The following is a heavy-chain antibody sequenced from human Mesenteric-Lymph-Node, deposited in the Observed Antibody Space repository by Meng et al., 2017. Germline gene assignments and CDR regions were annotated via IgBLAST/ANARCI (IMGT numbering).Heavy chain of an antibody. D-gene: IGHD6-19*01. V-gene: IGHV1-2*06. CDR2: INPNNGGT. CDR3: AREDSGWFMTH. CDR1: GYTFTAYY. Sequence: QVQLVQSVAEVKKPVASFKVSCKASGYTFTAYYIHWVRQAPGQGLEWMGRINPNNGGTNYAQKFQGRVTMTRDTSITTGYMELNRLTADDTAIYYCAREDSGWFMTHWGQGTLVTVSS. J-gene: IGHJ4*02.